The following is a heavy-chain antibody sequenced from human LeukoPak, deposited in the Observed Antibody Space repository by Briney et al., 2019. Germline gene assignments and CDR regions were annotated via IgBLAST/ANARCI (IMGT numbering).Heavy chain of an antibody. V-gene: IGHV3-13*04. CDR1: GFTFSSYD. CDR2: IGTAGDT. CDR3: ARRRGIDY. Sequence: GGSLRLSCAASGFTFSSYDMHWVRQATGKGLEWVSTIGTAGDTYYSGSVKGRFTISRENAKDALYLQMNSLRAGDTAVYYCARRRGIDYWGQGTLVTVSS. J-gene: IGHJ4*02. D-gene: IGHD1-1*01.